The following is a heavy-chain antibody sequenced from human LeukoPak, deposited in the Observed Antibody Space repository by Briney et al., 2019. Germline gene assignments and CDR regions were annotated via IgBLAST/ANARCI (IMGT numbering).Heavy chain of an antibody. V-gene: IGHV4-4*07. CDR2: IYTRGSP. J-gene: IGHJ6*02. CDR3: ARQGALNHPLYYYYRMDV. Sequence: SETLSLTCTVSGASISSHYWSWIRQPAGKGLEWIGRIYTRGSPDYNPSLKTRVTMSADKSNKQFYLELSSVTAADTAVYYCARQGALNHPLYYYYRMDVWGQGTTVTVSS. CDR1: GASISSHY. D-gene: IGHD1-14*01.